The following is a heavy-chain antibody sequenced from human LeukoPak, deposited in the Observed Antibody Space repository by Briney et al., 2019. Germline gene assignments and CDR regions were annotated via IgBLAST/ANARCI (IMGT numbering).Heavy chain of an antibody. J-gene: IGHJ4*02. CDR2: IYWNDDK. Sequence: TLSLTCTVSGVSISTRNYYWGWIRQPPGKALEWLALIYWNDDKRYSPSLKSRLTITKDTSKNQVVLTMTNMDPVDTATHYCAHRNSTVTAFDYWGQGTLVTVSS. D-gene: IGHD2-21*02. V-gene: IGHV2-5*01. CDR3: AHRNSTVTAFDY. CDR1: GVSISTRNYY.